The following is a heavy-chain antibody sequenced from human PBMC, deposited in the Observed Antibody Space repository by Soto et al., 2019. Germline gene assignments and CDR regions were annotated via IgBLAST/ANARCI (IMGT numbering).Heavy chain of an antibody. V-gene: IGHV2-70*04. CDR2: IDWDDDK. CDR3: ARGPYYYYGMDV. CDR1: GFSLSTSGMR. J-gene: IGHJ6*02. Sequence: SGPTLVNPTHTPTLTCTFSGFSLSTSGMRVSWIRQPPGKALEWLARIDWDDDKFYSTSLKTRLTISKDTSKNQVVLTMTNMDPVDTATYYCARGPYYYYGMDVWGQGTTVTVSS.